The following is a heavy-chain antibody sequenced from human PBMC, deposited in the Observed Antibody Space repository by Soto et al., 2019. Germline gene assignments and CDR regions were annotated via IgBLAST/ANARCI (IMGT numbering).Heavy chain of an antibody. CDR2: IRSKAYGGRT. J-gene: IGHJ4*02. Sequence: GGSLRLSCTAFGFTFGDYAMSWFRQAPGKGLEWVGFIRSKAYGGRTDYAASVTGRFTISRDDSKSIAYLQMNSLKIEDTAVYYCSTGPRPNSGAVGGTPPNLQFWGQGTQVTVSS. D-gene: IGHD6-19*01. CDR3: STGPRPNSGAVGGTPPNLQF. V-gene: IGHV3-49*03. CDR1: GFTFGDYA.